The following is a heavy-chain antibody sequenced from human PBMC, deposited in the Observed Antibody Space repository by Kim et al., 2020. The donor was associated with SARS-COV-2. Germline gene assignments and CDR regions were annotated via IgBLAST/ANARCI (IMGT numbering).Heavy chain of an antibody. CDR1: GGSISSSSYY. CDR2: IYYSGST. D-gene: IGHD4-17*01. V-gene: IGHV4-39*01. CDR3: ARRPHALDGDYHYGMDV. Sequence: SETLSLTCTVSGGSISSSSYYWGWIRQPPGKGLEWIGSIYYSGSTYYNPSLKSRVTISVDTSKNQFSLKLSSVTAADTAVYYCARRPHALDGDYHYGMDVWGQGTTVTVSS. J-gene: IGHJ6*02.